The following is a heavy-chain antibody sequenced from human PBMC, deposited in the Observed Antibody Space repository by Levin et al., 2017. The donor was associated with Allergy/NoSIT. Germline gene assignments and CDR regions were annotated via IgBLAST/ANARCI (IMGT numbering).Heavy chain of an antibody. CDR2: ISYDGSNK. J-gene: IGHJ4*02. CDR3: ARDPTCRVVVPAATPFDY. V-gene: IGHV3-30-3*01. Sequence: GGSLRLSCAASGFTFSSYAMHWVRQAPGKGLEWVAVISYDGSNKYYADSVKGRFTISRDNSKNTLYLQMNSLRAEDTAVYYCARDPTCRVVVPAATPFDYWGQGTLVTVSS. D-gene: IGHD2-2*01. CDR1: GFTFSSYA.